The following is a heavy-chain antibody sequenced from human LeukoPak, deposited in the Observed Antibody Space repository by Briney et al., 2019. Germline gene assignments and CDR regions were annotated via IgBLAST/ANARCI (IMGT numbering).Heavy chain of an antibody. V-gene: IGHV4-59*08. D-gene: IGHD5-18*01. Sequence: PSETLSLTCAVYGGSFSGYYWSWIRQSPGKGLEWIGYIYYSGSTNYNPSLKSRVTISLDMSKNQVSLKLTSVTATDTAVYYCARHSSGYSYGPFDYWGLGTLVTVSS. CDR2: IYYSGST. CDR1: GGSFSGYY. J-gene: IGHJ4*02. CDR3: ARHSSGYSYGPFDY.